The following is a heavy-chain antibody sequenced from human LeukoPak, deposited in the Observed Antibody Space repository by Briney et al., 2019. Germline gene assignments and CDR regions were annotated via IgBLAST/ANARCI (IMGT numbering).Heavy chain of an antibody. CDR1: RFTFDDYA. CDR3: AKDAERYYYGSGSYPAY. Sequence: GRSLRLSCAASRFTFDDYAMHWDRQAPGKGLEWVSGIGWNSGSIGYADSVKGRFTISRDNAKNSLYLQMNSLRAEDMALYYCAKDAERYYYGSGSYPAYWGQGTLVTVSS. J-gene: IGHJ4*02. CDR2: IGWNSGSI. V-gene: IGHV3-9*03. D-gene: IGHD3-10*01.